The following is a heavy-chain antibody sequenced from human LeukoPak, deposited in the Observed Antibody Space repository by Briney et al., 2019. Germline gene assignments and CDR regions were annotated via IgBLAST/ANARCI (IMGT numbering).Heavy chain of an antibody. Sequence: GGSLRLSCAASGFIFSSHAMHWVRQAPGKGLEWVAFISSDGGNKYYADSVKGRFTISRDNSKNTLYLQMNSLGDEDTAVYYCDPHDSSSHFWGQGTLVTVSS. CDR1: GFIFSSHA. J-gene: IGHJ4*02. D-gene: IGHD6-6*01. V-gene: IGHV3-30-3*01. CDR3: DPHDSSSHF. CDR2: ISSDGGNK.